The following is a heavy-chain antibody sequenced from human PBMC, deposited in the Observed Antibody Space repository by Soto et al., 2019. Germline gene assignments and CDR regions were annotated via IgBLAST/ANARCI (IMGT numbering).Heavy chain of an antibody. Sequence: LSLTCTVSGGSMGSDGYYWSWIRQYPGKGLEYIGYIYYIGSTYYNPSLKGRVTTSIDTSKNQFSLKLTSVTAADTAVYYCVREVFGSGTGRFDPWGQGT. V-gene: IGHV4-31*03. CDR3: VREVFGSGTGRFDP. J-gene: IGHJ5*02. CDR1: GGSMGSDGYY. CDR2: IYYIGST. D-gene: IGHD3-10*01.